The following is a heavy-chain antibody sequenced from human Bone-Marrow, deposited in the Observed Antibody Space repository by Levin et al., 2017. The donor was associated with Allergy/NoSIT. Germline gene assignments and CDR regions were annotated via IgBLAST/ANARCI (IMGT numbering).Heavy chain of an antibody. Sequence: QSGESLKISCAASGFTFDDHAMNWVRQTPGKGLEWISSISWNSDRIGYADSVKGRFTISRDNAKNSVYLQMDSLRPEDTALYYCAKDIAAAGTDAFDIWGQGTMVTVSS. D-gene: IGHD6-13*01. CDR1: GFTFDDHA. J-gene: IGHJ3*02. CDR2: ISWNSDRI. CDR3: AKDIAAAGTDAFDI. V-gene: IGHV3-9*01.